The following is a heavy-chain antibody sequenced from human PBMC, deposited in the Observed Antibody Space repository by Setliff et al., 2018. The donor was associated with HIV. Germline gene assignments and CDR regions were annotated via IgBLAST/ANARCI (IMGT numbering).Heavy chain of an antibody. CDR2: IYYSGST. D-gene: IGHD3-22*01. CDR1: GGSISSSSYY. J-gene: IGHJ4*02. CDR3: ARRRYYDSSGKSYFDY. V-gene: IGHV4-39*01. Sequence: PSETLSLTCTVSGGSISSSSYYWGWIRQPPGKGLEWIGSIYYSGSTYYNPSLKSRVTISVDTSKNQFSLKLSSVTAADTAVYYCARRRYYDSSGKSYFDYWGQGTLVTV.